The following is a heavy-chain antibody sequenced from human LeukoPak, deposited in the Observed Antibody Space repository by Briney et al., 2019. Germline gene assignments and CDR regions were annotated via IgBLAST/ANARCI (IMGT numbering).Heavy chain of an antibody. D-gene: IGHD3-16*01. J-gene: IGHJ4*02. CDR1: GSTLSNYW. CDR3: ALNMIGGQIFDF. V-gene: IGHV3-7*01. Sequence: SGGSLRLSCAASGSTLSNYWMSWVRQAPGKGLEWVADIKRDGSEKHYVDSVKGRFTISRDDAKNSLYLQMNSLRVEDTAVYCCALNMIGGQIFDFWGQGTLVTVSS. CDR2: IKRDGSEK.